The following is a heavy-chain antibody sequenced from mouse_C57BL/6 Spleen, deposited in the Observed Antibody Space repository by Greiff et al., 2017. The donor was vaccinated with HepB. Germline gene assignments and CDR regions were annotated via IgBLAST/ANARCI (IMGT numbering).Heavy chain of an antibody. CDR1: GYSITSGYY. J-gene: IGHJ1*03. V-gene: IGHV3-6*01. D-gene: IGHD1-1*01. CDR3: AREGEFITTDWYFDV. CDR2: ISYDGSN. Sequence: VQLKESGPGLVKPSQSLSLTCSVTGYSITSGYYWNWIRQFPGNKLEWMGYISYDGSNNYNPSLKNRISITRDTSKNQFFLKLNSVTTEDTATYYCAREGEFITTDWYFDVWGTGTTVTVSS.